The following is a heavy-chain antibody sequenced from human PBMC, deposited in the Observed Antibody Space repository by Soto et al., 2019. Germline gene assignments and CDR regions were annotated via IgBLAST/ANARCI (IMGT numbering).Heavy chain of an antibody. J-gene: IGHJ3*01. V-gene: IGHV3-23*01. Sequence: EVQLLESGGGLVQPGGSLRLSCAVSGFTFSSYAMSWVRQAPGKGLEWVSGINVSGGSTYYADSVKGRFTMSRDNSNNTVYLQMNSLRAEDTAVYYCVRYSGSYYGAWGQGTMVTVSS. D-gene: IGHD1-26*01. CDR1: GFTFSSYA. CDR2: INVSGGST. CDR3: VRYSGSYYGA.